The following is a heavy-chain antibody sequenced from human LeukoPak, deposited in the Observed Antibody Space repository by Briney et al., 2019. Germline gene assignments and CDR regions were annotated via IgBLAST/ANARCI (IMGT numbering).Heavy chain of an antibody. Sequence: ASVKVSCKASGGTFSNYAISWVRQAPGQGLEWMGWMNPNSGNTGYAQKFRGRVTMTRNTSISTAYMELSSLRSEDTAVYYCARVSRYDILTGPPDAFDIWGQGTMVTVSS. J-gene: IGHJ3*02. CDR2: MNPNSGNT. D-gene: IGHD3-9*01. CDR3: ARVSRYDILTGPPDAFDI. V-gene: IGHV1-8*02. CDR1: GGTFSNYA.